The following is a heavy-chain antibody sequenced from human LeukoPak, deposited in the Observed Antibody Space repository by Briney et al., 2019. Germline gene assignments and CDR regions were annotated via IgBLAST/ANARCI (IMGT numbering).Heavy chain of an antibody. CDR2: IKEDGTEK. V-gene: IGHV3-7*03. D-gene: IGHD1-7*01. J-gene: IGHJ6*02. CDR1: GFTFSDFW. CDR3: CSETRNSYYYYYGMDV. Sequence: PGGSLRLSCAGSGFTFSDFWMTWVRQTPGKGLEWVANIKEDGTEKNLVDSVKGRFTISRDNAKNSLYLQMNSLRAEDTAVYYCCSETRNSYYYYYGMDVWGQGTTVTVSS.